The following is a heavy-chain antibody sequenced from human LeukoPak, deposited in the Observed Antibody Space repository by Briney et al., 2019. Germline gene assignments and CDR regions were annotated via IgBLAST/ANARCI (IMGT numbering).Heavy chain of an antibody. D-gene: IGHD2-2*01. CDR2: ISYDGSNK. J-gene: IGHJ4*02. CDR3: ARGLGYCSSTSCYSDDY. V-gene: IGHV3-30*03. CDR1: GFTFSSYG. Sequence: GGSLRLSCAASGFTFSSYGMHWVRQAPGKGLEWVAVISYDGSNKYYADSVKGRFTISRDNSKNTLYLQMNSLRAEDTAVYYCARGLGYCSSTSCYSDDYWGQGTLVTVSS.